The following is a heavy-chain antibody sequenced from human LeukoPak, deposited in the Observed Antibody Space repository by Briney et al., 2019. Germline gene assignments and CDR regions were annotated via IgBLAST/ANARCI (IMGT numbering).Heavy chain of an antibody. CDR3: ARHFTMIPRNWFDP. J-gene: IGHJ5*02. V-gene: IGHV4-30-4*01. Sequence: SETLSLTCTVSGVSISSGDYYWSWIRQPPGKGLEWIGYIYYSGSTYYNPSLKSRVTISVDTSKNQFSLKLSSVTAADTAVYYCARHFTMIPRNWFDPWGQGTLVTVSS. CDR1: GVSISSGDYY. D-gene: IGHD3-22*01. CDR2: IYYSGST.